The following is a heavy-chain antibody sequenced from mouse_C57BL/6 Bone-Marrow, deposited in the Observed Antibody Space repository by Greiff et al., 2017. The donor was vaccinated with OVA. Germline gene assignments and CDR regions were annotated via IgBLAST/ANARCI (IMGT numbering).Heavy chain of an antibody. CDR1: GFNIKDYY. Sequence: VQLQHSGAELVKPGASVKLSCTASGFNIKDYYMHWVKQRTEQGLEWIGRIDPEDGDTEYASKFQGKATITADTSSNTAYLQLSSLTSEDTAVYYCTGDYYGSSYWYFDVWGTGTTVTVSS. CDR3: TGDYYGSSYWYFDV. V-gene: IGHV14-1*01. D-gene: IGHD1-1*01. J-gene: IGHJ1*03. CDR2: IDPEDGDT.